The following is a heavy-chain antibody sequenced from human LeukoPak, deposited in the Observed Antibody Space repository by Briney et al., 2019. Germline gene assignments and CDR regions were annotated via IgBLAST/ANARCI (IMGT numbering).Heavy chain of an antibody. Sequence: GASVKVSCKASGYTFTGYYMHWVQQAPGQGLEWMGRINPNSGGTNYAQKFQGRVTMTRDTSISTAYMELSRLRSDDTAVYYCARLTYSSSWKDYWGQGTLVTVSS. CDR1: GYTFTGYY. V-gene: IGHV1-2*06. D-gene: IGHD6-13*01. CDR3: ARLTYSSSWKDY. J-gene: IGHJ4*02. CDR2: INPNSGGT.